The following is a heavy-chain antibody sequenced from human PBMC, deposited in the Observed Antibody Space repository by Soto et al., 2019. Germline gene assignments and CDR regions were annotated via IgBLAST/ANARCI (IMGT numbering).Heavy chain of an antibody. CDR3: ASGSGGFRFDL. D-gene: IGHD2-15*01. V-gene: IGHV1-69*02. Sequence: SVKVSCKASAGTFSSYTISWVRQAPGQGLEWMGRIIPILGIANYAQKFQGRVTITADKSTSTAYMELSSLRSEDTAVYYCASGSGGFRFDLWGRGTLVTVSS. CDR1: AGTFSSYT. CDR2: IIPILGIA. J-gene: IGHJ2*01.